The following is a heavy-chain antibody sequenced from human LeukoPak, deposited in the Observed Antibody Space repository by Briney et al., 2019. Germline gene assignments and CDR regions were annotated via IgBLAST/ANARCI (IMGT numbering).Heavy chain of an antibody. J-gene: IGHJ5*02. CDR2: ISAYNGNT. V-gene: IGHV1-18*01. D-gene: IGHD3-10*01. Sequence: ASVKVSCKASGYTFTSYGISWVRQAPGQGLEWMGWISAYNGNTNYAQKLQGRVTMTTDTSTSTAYMELRSLRSDDTAVYYCARDTRYYYGSGSPWGLDPWGQGTLVTVSS. CDR1: GYTFTSYG. CDR3: ARDTRYYYGSGSPWGLDP.